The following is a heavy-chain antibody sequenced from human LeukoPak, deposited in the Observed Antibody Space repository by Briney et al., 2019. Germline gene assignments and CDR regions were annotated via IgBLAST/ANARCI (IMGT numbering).Heavy chain of an antibody. Sequence: GASVKVSCKASGGTFSSYAISWVRQAPRQGLEWMGGIIPIFGTANYAQKFQGRVTITADESTSTAYMELSSLRSEDTAVYYCARGTRTRLDMVRGVDPTNDWGQGTLVTVSS. D-gene: IGHD3-10*01. J-gene: IGHJ4*02. CDR2: IIPIFGTA. CDR1: GGTFSSYA. CDR3: ARGTRTRLDMVRGVDPTND. V-gene: IGHV1-69*13.